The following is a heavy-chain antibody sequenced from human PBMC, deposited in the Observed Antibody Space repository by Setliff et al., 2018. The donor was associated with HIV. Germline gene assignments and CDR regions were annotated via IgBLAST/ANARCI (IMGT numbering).Heavy chain of an antibody. CDR3: AREPKGGDDRALDY. CDR2: TFTSGFT. V-gene: IGHV4-4*07. CDR1: GGSISGYF. J-gene: IGHJ4*02. Sequence: SETLSLTCTVSGGSISGYFWSWIRQPAGKGLEWIGRTFTSGFTNYSPSLKSRVTMSVDTSKNQFSLNLTSVTAADTAVYYCAREPKGGDDRALDYWGQGTLVTVSS. D-gene: IGHD3-16*01.